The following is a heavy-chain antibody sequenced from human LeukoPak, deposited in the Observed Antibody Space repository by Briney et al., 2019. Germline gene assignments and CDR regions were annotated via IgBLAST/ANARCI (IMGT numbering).Heavy chain of an antibody. V-gene: IGHV3-21*01. D-gene: IGHD3-10*01. CDR2: IVSSSTYI. J-gene: IGHJ4*02. CDR1: GFTFSTYS. Sequence: PGGSLRLSCAASGFTFSTYSMNWVRQAPGKGLQWVSGIVSSSTYIYYAEPVKGRFTISRDNAKNSLYLQMNSLRAEDAAVYYCARASYASGSYLGVPDSWGQGTLVTVSS. CDR3: ARASYASGSYLGVPDS.